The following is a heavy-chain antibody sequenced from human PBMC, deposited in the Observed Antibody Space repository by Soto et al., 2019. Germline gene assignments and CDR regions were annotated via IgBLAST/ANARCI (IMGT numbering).Heavy chain of an antibody. CDR2: IIPILGIA. D-gene: IGHD2-2*01. CDR3: ARGVVVPAASLITQYNWFDP. Sequence: QVQLVQSGAEVKKPGSSVKVSCKASGGTFSSYTISWVRQAPGQGLEWMGRIIPILGIANYAQKFQGRVTITADKSTSTAYMELSSLRSEDTAVYYCARGVVVPAASLITQYNWFDPWGQGTLVTVSS. V-gene: IGHV1-69*02. J-gene: IGHJ5*02. CDR1: GGTFSSYT.